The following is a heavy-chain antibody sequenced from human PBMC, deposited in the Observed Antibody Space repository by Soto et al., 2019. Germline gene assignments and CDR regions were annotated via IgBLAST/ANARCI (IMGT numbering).Heavy chain of an antibody. CDR2: ISSNGGTT. Sequence: PEGSLRLSCVASGFTFSSYDMHWVRQAPGKGLEYVSSISSNGGTTYYGNSVKGRFTISRDNSKNTLYLQMGSLRAEDMAVYYCVRRGPGNYNNGGQGTLVPVPS. CDR3: VRRGPGNYNN. J-gene: IGHJ4*02. D-gene: IGHD1-1*01. V-gene: IGHV3-64*01. CDR1: GFTFSSYD.